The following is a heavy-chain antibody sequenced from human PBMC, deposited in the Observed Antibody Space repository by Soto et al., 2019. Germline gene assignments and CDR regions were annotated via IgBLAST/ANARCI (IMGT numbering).Heavy chain of an antibody. V-gene: IGHV3-30-3*01. D-gene: IGHD3-3*01. CDR2: ISYDGSNK. CDR3: TGHNYDFWSGYYFSFFDDYGMDV. CDR1: GFTFSIYA. J-gene: IGHJ6*02. Sequence: GGSLRLSCAASGFTFSIYAMHWVRQAPGKGLEWVAVISYDGSNKYYADSVKGRFTISRDNSKNTLYLQMNSLKTEDTAVYYCTGHNYDFWSGYYFSFFDDYGMDVWGQGTTVTVSS.